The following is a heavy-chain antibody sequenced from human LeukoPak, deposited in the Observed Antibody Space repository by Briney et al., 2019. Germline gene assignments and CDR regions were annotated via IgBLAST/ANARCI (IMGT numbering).Heavy chain of an antibody. D-gene: IGHD2-15*01. V-gene: IGHV3-23*01. Sequence: GGSLRLSCAASGFTFSSYDMSWVRQAPRKGLEWVSAITGSGTSTSYADSVKGRFTISRDKSRNTLYLQMNSLRAEDTAVYFCAKGHCRGGACYRFDYWGQGALVTVSS. CDR3: AKGHCRGGACYRFDY. CDR2: ITGSGTST. J-gene: IGHJ4*02. CDR1: GFTFSSYD.